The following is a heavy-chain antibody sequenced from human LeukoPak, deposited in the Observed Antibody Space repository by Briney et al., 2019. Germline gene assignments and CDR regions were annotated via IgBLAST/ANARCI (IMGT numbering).Heavy chain of an antibody. J-gene: IGHJ6*02. CDR1: GFTFSSYG. CDR2: ISSSGSTI. CDR3: ARRNGDYYYYYGMDV. Sequence: GGSLRLSCAASGFTFSSYGMHWVRQAPGKGLEWVSYISSSGSTIYYADSVKGRFTISRDNAKNSLYLQMNSLRAEDTAVYYCARRNGDYYYYYGMDVWGQGTTVTVSS. D-gene: IGHD4-17*01. V-gene: IGHV3-48*04.